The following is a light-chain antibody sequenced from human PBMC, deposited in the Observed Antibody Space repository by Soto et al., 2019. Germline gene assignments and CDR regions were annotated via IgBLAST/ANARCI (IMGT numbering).Light chain of an antibody. V-gene: IGLV2-14*01. Sequence: QSALTQPASVSGSPGQSITISCTGTSSDVGGYNYVSWYQQYPGKAPKLIIYEVSNRPSGVSNRFSGSKSGNTASLTISGLQAEDESDYYCSSPTNSDTWVFGGGTQLTVL. J-gene: IGLJ3*02. CDR2: EVS. CDR1: SSDVGGYNY. CDR3: SSPTNSDTWV.